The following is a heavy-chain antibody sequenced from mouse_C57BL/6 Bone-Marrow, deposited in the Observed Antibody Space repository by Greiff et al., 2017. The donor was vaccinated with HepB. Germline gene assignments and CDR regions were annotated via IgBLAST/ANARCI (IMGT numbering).Heavy chain of an antibody. CDR2: INPNNGGT. V-gene: IGHV1-26*01. J-gene: IGHJ2*01. D-gene: IGHD3-1*01. CDR3: ARSGARLGEDY. CDR1: GYTFTDYY. Sequence: EVQLQQSGPELVKPGASVKISCKASGYTFTDYYMNWVKQSHGKSLEWIGDINPNNGGTSYNQKFKGKATLTVDKSSRTAYMELRSLTSEDSAVYYCARSGARLGEDYWGQGTTLTVSS.